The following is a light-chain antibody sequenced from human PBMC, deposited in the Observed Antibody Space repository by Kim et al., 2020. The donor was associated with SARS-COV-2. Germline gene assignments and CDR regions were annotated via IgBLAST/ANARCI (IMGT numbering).Light chain of an antibody. V-gene: IGLV2-11*01. J-gene: IGLJ1*01. CDR2: AVT. CDR3: CSYAGIYV. CDR1: SSDVGGTRNF. Sequence: QSVLTQPRSVTGSPGQSVTISCTGTSSDVGGTRNFVSWYQHHPGKAPKLLIYAVTKRPSGVPDRFSGSKSGNTASLTISGLQAEDEADYYCCSYAGIYVFGTGTKVTVL.